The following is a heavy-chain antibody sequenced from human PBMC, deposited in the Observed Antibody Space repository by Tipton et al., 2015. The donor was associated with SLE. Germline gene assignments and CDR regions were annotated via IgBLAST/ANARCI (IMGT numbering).Heavy chain of an antibody. CDR1: GGSVSSYY. D-gene: IGHD5-18*01. V-gene: IGHV4-4*07. J-gene: IGHJ4*02. Sequence: TLSLTCTVSGGSVSSYYWSWIRQPAGKGLEWIGRNYTTGSTNYNPSLKSRVTMSVDTSKNQFSLKLSSVTAADTAVYYCASSGDTAMVFDYWGQGTLVTVSS. CDR3: ASSGDTAMVFDY. CDR2: NYTTGST.